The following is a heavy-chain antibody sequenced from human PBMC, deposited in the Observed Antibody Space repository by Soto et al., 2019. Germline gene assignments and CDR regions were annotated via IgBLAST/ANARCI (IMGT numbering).Heavy chain of an antibody. Sequence: QVQLVQSGAEVKKPGASVKVSCKASGYTFSNYGISWVRQAPGQGPEWMGWISGYNGNTNYAQTLQGKVTMTTDTSTSTAYMELRSLRSDDTAVYYCARGGSSWSAEYYQHWGQGTLVIVSS. CDR2: ISGYNGNT. CDR3: ARGGSSWSAEYYQH. CDR1: GYTFSNYG. D-gene: IGHD6-13*01. V-gene: IGHV1-18*01. J-gene: IGHJ1*01.